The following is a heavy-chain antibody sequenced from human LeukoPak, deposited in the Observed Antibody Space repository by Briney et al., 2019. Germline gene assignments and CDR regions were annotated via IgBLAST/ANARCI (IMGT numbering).Heavy chain of an antibody. Sequence: GSPCLSRAAPGFPFSGYYMKWVRQAPRQGVEWVGGISYDGSNKYYADSVKGRFTISRDNSKNTLYLQMNSLRAEDTAVYYCARDLRSSGWYPHWFDPWGQGTLVTVSS. CDR2: ISYDGSNK. D-gene: IGHD6-19*01. CDR3: ARDLRSSGWYPHWFDP. J-gene: IGHJ5*02. V-gene: IGHV3-30*04. CDR1: GFPFSGYY.